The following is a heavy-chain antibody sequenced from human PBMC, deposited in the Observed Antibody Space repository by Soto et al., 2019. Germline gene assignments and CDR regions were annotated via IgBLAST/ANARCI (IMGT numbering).Heavy chain of an antibody. J-gene: IGHJ4*02. CDR2: IIPIFGTA. D-gene: IGHD3-22*01. CDR3: ARDLYYDSSGYYDYFDY. Sequence: LKGSCKGCGGTLSGDAGSWVRQAPGQGLEWMGGIIPIFGTANYAQKFQGRVTITADESTSTAYMELSSLRSEDTAVYYCARDLYYDSSGYYDYFDYWGQGTLVTVSS. V-gene: IGHV1-69*01. CDR1: GGTLSGDA.